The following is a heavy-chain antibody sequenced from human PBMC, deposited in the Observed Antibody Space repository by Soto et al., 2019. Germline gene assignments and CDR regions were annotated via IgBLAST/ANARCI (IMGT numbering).Heavy chain of an antibody. J-gene: IGHJ3*02. Sequence: QVQLQQWGAGLLKPSETLSLTCAVYGGFVSSGSYYWSWIRQPPGKGLEWIGEMSHSGGTHFNPSFKSRVTISVDTSKHQFSLKMSSVTAADTALYYCARVERGTATTVVDAFDIWGPGTMVTVSS. V-gene: IGHV4-34*01. D-gene: IGHD1-1*01. CDR2: MSHSGGT. CDR3: ARVERGTATTVVDAFDI. CDR1: GGFVSSGSYY.